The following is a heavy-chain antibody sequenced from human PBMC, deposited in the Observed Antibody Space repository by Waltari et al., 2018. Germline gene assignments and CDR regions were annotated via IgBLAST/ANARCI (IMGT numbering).Heavy chain of an antibody. V-gene: IGHV4-34*01. CDR2: INHSGST. J-gene: IGHJ1*01. D-gene: IGHD3-22*01. Sequence: QVQLQQWGAGLFKPSETLSLTCAVYGGSFSGYYWRWIRQPPGKGLEWIGEINHSGSTNYNPSLKSRVTISVDTSKNQFSLKLSSVTAADTAVYYCARGGPYYYDSSGRGYFQHWGQGTLVTVSS. CDR1: GGSFSGYY. CDR3: ARGGPYYYDSSGRGYFQH.